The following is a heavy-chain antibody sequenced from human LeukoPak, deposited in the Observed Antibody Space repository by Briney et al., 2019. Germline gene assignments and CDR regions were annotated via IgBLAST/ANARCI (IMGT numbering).Heavy chain of an antibody. CDR1: GFTFSDYY. CDR2: ISSSSTYT. J-gene: IGHJ4*02. Sequence: SGWSQRLACAAAGFTFSDYYMSWIRQAPGKGLEWVSYISSSSTYTNYADSVKGRFTISRDNAKNSLHLQMNSLRAEDTAVYYCARGGSSSWYDVDYWGQGTLVTVSS. D-gene: IGHD6-13*01. CDR3: ARGGSSSWYDVDY. V-gene: IGHV3-11*05.